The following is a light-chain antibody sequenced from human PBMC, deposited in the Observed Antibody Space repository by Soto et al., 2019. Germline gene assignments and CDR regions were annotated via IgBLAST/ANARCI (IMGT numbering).Light chain of an antibody. CDR3: HLYGFSQDT. Sequence: EIVLTQSPGTLSLSPGQGATLSCRASQSVPRNYLAWYQQKVGQAPRLLIYDASSRATGLPERFSGSGSGTDFTLSTSRLDPESFAVYYCHLYGFSQDTFVQGTKVELK. J-gene: IGKJ2*01. V-gene: IGKV3-20*01. CDR1: QSVPRNY. CDR2: DAS.